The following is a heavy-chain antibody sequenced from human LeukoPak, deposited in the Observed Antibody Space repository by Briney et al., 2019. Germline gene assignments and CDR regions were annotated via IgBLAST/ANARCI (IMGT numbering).Heavy chain of an antibody. J-gene: IGHJ3*02. CDR2: IYYSGST. CDR1: GGSISSYY. Sequence: SETLSLTCTVSGGSISSYYWSWIRPPPGKGLEWIGYIYYSGSTYYNPSLKSRVTISVDTSKNQFSLKLSSVTAADTAVYYCARVVRGQHAFDIWGQGTMVTVSS. CDR3: ARVVRGQHAFDI. D-gene: IGHD3-10*02. V-gene: IGHV4-59*12.